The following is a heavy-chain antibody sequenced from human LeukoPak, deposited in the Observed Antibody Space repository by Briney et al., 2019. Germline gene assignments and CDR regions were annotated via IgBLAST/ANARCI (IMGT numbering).Heavy chain of an antibody. D-gene: IGHD6-13*01. V-gene: IGHV4-34*01. Sequence: SETLSLTCAVSGGSLSGYYWTWIRQPPGKGLEWIGEINHSGSTNYNPSLKSRVTISLDTSRKQFFLRLSSVTAADTAVYYCARPPLFRAAAGILFAYWAKGTLVTVS. CDR3: ARPPLFRAAAGILFAY. CDR1: GGSLSGYY. CDR2: INHSGST. J-gene: IGHJ4*02.